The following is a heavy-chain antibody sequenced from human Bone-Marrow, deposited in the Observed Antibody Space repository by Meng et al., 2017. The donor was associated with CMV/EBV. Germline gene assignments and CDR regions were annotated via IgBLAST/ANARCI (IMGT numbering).Heavy chain of an antibody. CDR3: ARGPLSGSYLGYYYGMDV. J-gene: IGHJ6*02. CDR2: IIPIFGTA. Sequence: SVKVSCKASGGTFSSYAISWVRQAPGQGLEWMGGIIPIFGTANYAQKFQGRVTITTDESTSTAYMELSSLRSEDTAVYYCARGPLSGSYLGYYYGMDVWGQWTTVPVSS. D-gene: IGHD1-26*01. V-gene: IGHV1-69*05. CDR1: GGTFSSYA.